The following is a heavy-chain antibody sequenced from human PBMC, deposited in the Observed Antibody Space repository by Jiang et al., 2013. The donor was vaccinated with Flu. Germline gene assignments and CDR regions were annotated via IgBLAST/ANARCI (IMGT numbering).Heavy chain of an antibody. D-gene: IGHD6-25*01. CDR2: MTPNNGHT. V-gene: IGHV1-8*01. J-gene: IGHJ4*02. CDR1: GYTFTNYD. CDR3: ARGRGSGSDYYFDY. Sequence: SGAEVKKPGASVKVSCKTSGYTFTNYDISWVRQVTGHGLEWMGWMTPNNGHTGYAQKFQARVTMTRDISISTAYMELSSLTSDDTAVYYCARGRGSGSDYYFDYWGQGTLATVSS.